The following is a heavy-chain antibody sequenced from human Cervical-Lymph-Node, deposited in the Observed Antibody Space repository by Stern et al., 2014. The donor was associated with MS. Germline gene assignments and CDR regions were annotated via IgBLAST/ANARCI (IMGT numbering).Heavy chain of an antibody. CDR3: AVRYCSGGRCYSVPDV. J-gene: IGHJ6*02. CDR1: EYTHNNYL. V-gene: IGHV1-46*02. Sequence: QMQLVQSGPEVKKPGASVKVSCKASEYTHNNYLIHWVRQAPGQRPDWMGGINPSGATNYAQKVQDRVTMTTDASTSTFYMELSRLRSEDTAVYYCAVRYCSGGRCYSVPDVWGQGTTVIVSS. D-gene: IGHD2-15*01. CDR2: INPSGAT.